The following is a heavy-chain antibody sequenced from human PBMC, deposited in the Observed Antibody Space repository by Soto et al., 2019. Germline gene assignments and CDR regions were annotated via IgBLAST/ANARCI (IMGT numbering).Heavy chain of an antibody. CDR1: GGSFSGYY. D-gene: IGHD3-22*01. V-gene: IGHV4-34*01. CDR3: ARNELASSGYYYVDY. J-gene: IGHJ4*02. CDR2: INHSGST. Sequence: SETLSLTCAVYGGSFSGYYWSWIRQPPGKGLEWIGEINHSGSTNYNPSLKSRVTISVDTSKNQFSLKLSSVTAADTAVYYCARNELASSGYYYVDYWGQGTLVTVS.